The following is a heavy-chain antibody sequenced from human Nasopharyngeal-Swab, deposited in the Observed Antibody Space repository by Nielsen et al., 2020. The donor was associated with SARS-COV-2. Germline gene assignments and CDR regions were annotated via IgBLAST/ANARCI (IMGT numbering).Heavy chain of an antibody. J-gene: IGHJ4*02. V-gene: IGHV3-53*04. D-gene: IGHD2-21*01. Sequence: WIRQPPGKGLGWVSIVYSGGRTSYADSVNGRFSVSRHNSENTVYLQMNSLRTDDTALYYCATFPPSYCGGPTHYCDYWGQGTQVTVSS. CDR3: ATFPPSYCGGPTHYCDY. CDR2: VYSGGRT.